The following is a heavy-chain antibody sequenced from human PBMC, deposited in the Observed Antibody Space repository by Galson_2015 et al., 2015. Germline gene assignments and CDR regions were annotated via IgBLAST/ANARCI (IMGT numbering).Heavy chain of an antibody. CDR1: GFTFSSYS. J-gene: IGHJ6*02. CDR3: ARDTCKQLVRLYYGMDV. V-gene: IGHV3-21*01. Sequence: SLRLSCAASGFTFSSYSMNWVRQAPGKGLEWVSSISSSSSYIYYADSVKGRFTISRDNAKNSLYLQMNSLRAEDTAVYYCARDTCKQLVRLYYGMDVWGQGTTVTVSS. CDR2: ISSSSSYI. D-gene: IGHD6-6*01.